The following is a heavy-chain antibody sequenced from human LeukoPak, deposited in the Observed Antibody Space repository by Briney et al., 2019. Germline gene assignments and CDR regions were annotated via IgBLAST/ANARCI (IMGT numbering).Heavy chain of an antibody. CDR3: SKSGGPGSWEGFE. CDR1: GFTFNNYW. Sequence: GGSLRLSCAASGFTFNNYWMSWVRQAPGKGLEWVAHIEQDGNEKYYVDSVNGRFTISRDNAKNSLYLQMNSLRAEDTAVYYCSKSGGPGSWEGFEWGQGTLVTVYS. D-gene: IGHD3-10*01. J-gene: IGHJ4*02. CDR2: IEQDGNEK. V-gene: IGHV3-7*01.